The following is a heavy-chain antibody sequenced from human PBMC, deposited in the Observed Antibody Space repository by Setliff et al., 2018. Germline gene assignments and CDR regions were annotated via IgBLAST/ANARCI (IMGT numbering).Heavy chain of an antibody. D-gene: IGHD2-15*01. Sequence: SETLSLTCSVSGGSISSSIYYWGWIRQPPGKGLEWIGSIYYSGSTYYSPSLKRRVTTSIDTSKNQFSLKLSSVPAADTAVYYCARARYCSGGRCYWTWLDSWAQGTLVTVSS. V-gene: IGHV4-39*01. J-gene: IGHJ5*01. CDR1: GGSISSSIYY. CDR3: ARARYCSGGRCYWTWLDS. CDR2: IYYSGST.